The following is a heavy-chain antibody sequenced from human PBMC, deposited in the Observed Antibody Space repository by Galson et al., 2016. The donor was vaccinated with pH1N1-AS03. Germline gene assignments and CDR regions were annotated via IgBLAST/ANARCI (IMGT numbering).Heavy chain of an antibody. CDR1: GFTFSMSY. V-gene: IGHV3-74*01. CDR2: ISNDGRNV. Sequence: SLRLSCAASGFTFSMSYIHWVRQAPGKGLEWVSRISNDGRNVRYADSVKGRFTISRDNSKNTVYLQMNSLRVEDTAVYYCAREPWGSTQGEYWGQGTLVTVSS. J-gene: IGHJ4*02. D-gene: IGHD3-16*01. CDR3: AREPWGSTQGEY.